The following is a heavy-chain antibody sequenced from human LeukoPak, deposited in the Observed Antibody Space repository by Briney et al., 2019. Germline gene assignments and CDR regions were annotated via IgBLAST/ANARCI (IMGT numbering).Heavy chain of an antibody. D-gene: IGHD3-9*01. J-gene: IGHJ4*02. CDR3: AKWGDYDVLTGYYVPDY. V-gene: IGHV3-23*01. Sequence: PGASLRLSCAASGFTFSSYAMSWVRQAPGKGLEWASAISGSGGSTYYADSVKGRFTISRDNSKNTLYLPMNSLRAEDTALYYCAKWGDYDVLTGYYVPDYWGQGTLVTVSS. CDR2: ISGSGGST. CDR1: GFTFSSYA.